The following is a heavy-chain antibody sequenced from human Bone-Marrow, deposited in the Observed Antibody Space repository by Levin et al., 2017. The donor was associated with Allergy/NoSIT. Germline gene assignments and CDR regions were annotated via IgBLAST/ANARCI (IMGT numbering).Heavy chain of an antibody. Sequence: SETLSLTCTVSGGSISGYYWSWVRQPPGKGLEWVGHIFYSGSTNYNPSLKSRVTISINTSKNQFSLNLTSVTAADSAFYYCARSVAGEFDYWGQGTLVTVSS. CDR2: IFYSGST. V-gene: IGHV4-59*01. J-gene: IGHJ4*02. CDR3: ARSVAGEFDY. CDR1: GGSISGYY. D-gene: IGHD3-10*01.